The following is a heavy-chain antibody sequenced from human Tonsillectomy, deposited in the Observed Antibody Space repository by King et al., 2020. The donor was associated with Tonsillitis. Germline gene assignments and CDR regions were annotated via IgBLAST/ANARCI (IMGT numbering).Heavy chain of an antibody. J-gene: IGHJ6*03. Sequence: VQLVESGGGLVQPGGSLRLSCAASGFTVSNNYMSWGRQAPGKGLEWVSVIYSSGSIFYADSVKGRFTISRDNSKNTLFLQMNSLRAEDTAVYYCARDKLDTTFSYFYYMDVWGKGTTVTVSS. CDR2: IYSSGSI. CDR3: ARDKLDTTFSYFYYMDV. CDR1: GFTVSNNY. V-gene: IGHV3-53*01. D-gene: IGHD3-9*01.